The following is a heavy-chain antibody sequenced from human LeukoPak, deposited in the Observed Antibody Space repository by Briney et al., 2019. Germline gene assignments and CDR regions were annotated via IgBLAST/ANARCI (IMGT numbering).Heavy chain of an antibody. CDR3: ATDPRGYSYGYPSGAFDI. J-gene: IGHJ3*02. Sequence: ASVKVSCKVSGYTLTELSMHWVRQAPGKGLEWMGGFDPEDGETIYAQKFQGRVTMTEDTSTDTAYMELSGLRSEDTAVYYCATDPRGYSYGYPSGAFDIWGQGTMVTVSS. CDR2: FDPEDGET. D-gene: IGHD5-18*01. CDR1: GYTLTELS. V-gene: IGHV1-24*01.